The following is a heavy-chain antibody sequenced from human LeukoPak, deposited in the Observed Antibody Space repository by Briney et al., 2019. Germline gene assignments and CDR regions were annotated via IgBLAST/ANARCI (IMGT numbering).Heavy chain of an antibody. CDR2: IYYSGST. D-gene: IGHD6-19*01. Sequence: SETLSLICTVSGGSISSSSYYWGWIRQPPGKGLEWIGNIYYSGSTYYNPSLKSRVTISVDTSKNQFSLKPSSVTAADTAVYYCARQYVAVAGLEQFFDYWGQGTLVTVSS. J-gene: IGHJ4*02. CDR1: GGSISSSSYY. CDR3: ARQYVAVAGLEQFFDY. V-gene: IGHV4-39*01.